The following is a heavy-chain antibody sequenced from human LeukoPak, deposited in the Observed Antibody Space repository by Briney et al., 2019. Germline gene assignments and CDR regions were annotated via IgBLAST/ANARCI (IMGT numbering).Heavy chain of an antibody. D-gene: IGHD2-21*02. J-gene: IGHJ4*02. V-gene: IGHV4-30-4*01. CDR3: TRGETVTAGFDY. CDR2: LYYSGST. CDR1: GGSISSGDYY. Sequence: SETLSLTCTVSGGSISSGDYYWSWIRQPPGKGLEWIGYLYYSGSTYYNPSLKSRITISVDASKNQFSLKLASVTAADTAVYYCTRGETVTAGFDYWGQGTLVTVSA.